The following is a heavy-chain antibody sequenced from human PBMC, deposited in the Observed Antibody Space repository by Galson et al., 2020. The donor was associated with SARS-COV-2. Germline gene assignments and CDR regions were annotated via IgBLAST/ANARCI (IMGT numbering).Heavy chain of an antibody. CDR3: TTDPSIPYCSSTSCYPHDAFDI. Sequence: GGSLRHPCAASGFTFSNAWMSWVRQAPGKGREGVGRIKSKTDGGTTDYAAPVKGKFTISRDDSKNTLYLQMNSLKTEDTAVYYCTTDPSIPYCSSTSCYPHDAFDIWGQGTMVTVSS. V-gene: IGHV3-15*01. CDR1: GFTFSNAW. CDR2: IKSKTDGGTT. D-gene: IGHD2-2*01. J-gene: IGHJ3*02.